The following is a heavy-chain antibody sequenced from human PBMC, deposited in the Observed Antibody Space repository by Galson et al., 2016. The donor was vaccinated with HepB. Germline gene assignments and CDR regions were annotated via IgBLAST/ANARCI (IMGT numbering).Heavy chain of an antibody. Sequence: SLRLSCATSGFNFDDYAMSWFRQAPGKGLEWVGFITSKAHGGTPDYAASVKDRFTISRDDSKSFAYLQMNSLKTEDTAVYFCSRAKSRYSSGWKQHDAFDIWGQGTLVTVSS. CDR2: ITSKAHGGTP. CDR3: SRAKSRYSSGWKQHDAFDI. CDR1: GFNFDDYA. D-gene: IGHD6-19*01. J-gene: IGHJ3*02. V-gene: IGHV3-49*03.